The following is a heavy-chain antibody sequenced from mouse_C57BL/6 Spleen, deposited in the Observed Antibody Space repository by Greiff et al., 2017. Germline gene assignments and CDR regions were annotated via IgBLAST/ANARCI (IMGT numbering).Heavy chain of an antibody. CDR2: IDPEDGDT. Sequence: EVQLQQSGAELVRPGASVKLSCTASGFNIKDYYMHWVKQRPEQGLEWIGRIDPEDGDTEYAPKFQGKATMTADTSSNTAYLQLSSLTSEDTAVYYCTQVYYYGSSYDDWGQGTTLTVSS. D-gene: IGHD1-1*01. J-gene: IGHJ2*01. CDR1: GFNIKDYY. CDR3: TQVYYYGSSYDD. V-gene: IGHV14-1*01.